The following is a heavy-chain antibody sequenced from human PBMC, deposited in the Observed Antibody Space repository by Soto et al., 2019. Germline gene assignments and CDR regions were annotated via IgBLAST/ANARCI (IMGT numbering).Heavy chain of an antibody. CDR2: ISYDGSNK. D-gene: IGHD4-17*01. CDR3: ARIPPATVTTSGYFGS. CDR1: GFTFSSYA. V-gene: IGHV3-30-3*01. Sequence: QVQLVESGGGVVQPGRSLRLSCAASGFTFSSYAMHWVRQAPGKGLEWVAVISYDGSNKYYAESVKGRFTISRDNSKNTLYLQMNSLRAEDTAVYYCARIPPATVTTSGYFGSWGQGTLVTVSS. J-gene: IGHJ4*02.